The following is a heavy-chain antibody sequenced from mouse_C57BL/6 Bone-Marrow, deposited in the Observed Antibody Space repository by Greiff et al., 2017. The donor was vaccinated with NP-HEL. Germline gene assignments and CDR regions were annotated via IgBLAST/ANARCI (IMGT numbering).Heavy chain of an antibody. CDR1: GFTFNTYA. CDR2: IRSKSSNYAT. D-gene: IGHD3-3*01. J-gene: IGHJ2*01. V-gene: IGHV10-3*01. CDR3: VRDGGCGGGFDY. Sequence: EVQLVESGGGLVQPKGSLKLSCAASGFTFNTYAMHWVRQAPGQGLEWVARIRSKSSNYATYYADSVKDRFTISRDDSTSMLYLQMINVKTEDTAMYYCVRDGGCGGGFDYWGQGTTLTVSS.